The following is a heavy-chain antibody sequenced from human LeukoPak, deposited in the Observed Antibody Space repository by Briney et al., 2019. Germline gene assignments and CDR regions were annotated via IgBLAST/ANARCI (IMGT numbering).Heavy chain of an antibody. CDR3: ARDTTLVTLYYFDS. J-gene: IGHJ4*02. V-gene: IGHV3-33*01. CDR2: SWYDGSTK. D-gene: IGHD2-21*02. CDR1: GFNLRTYG. Sequence: GALRLSCAASGFNLRTYGMHWVRQAPGKGLEWVALSWYDGSTKYYADSVKGRFSISGDNSKNTVYLQMDGLRAEDTAVYYCARDTTLVTLYYFDSWGQGTLVTVPS.